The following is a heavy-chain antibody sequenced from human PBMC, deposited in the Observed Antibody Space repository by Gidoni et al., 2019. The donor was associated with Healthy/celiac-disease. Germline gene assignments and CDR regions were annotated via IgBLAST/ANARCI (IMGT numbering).Heavy chain of an antibody. D-gene: IGHD4-17*01. J-gene: IGHJ6*02. CDR1: GFTCGDSA. Sequence: EVRLVESGVGVVQPGRSLRCSCTPFGFTCGDSAMSWFRQAPGKGLECVGFIRSKAYGGTTEYAASVKGRFTISRDDSKSIAYLQMNSLKTEDTAVYYCTRDPVSGYGDYYYYGMDVWGQGTTVTVSS. CDR2: IRSKAYGGTT. V-gene: IGHV3-49*03. CDR3: TRDPVSGYGDYYYYGMDV.